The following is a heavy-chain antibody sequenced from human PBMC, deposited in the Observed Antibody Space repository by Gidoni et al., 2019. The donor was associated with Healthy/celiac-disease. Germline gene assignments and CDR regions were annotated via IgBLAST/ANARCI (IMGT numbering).Heavy chain of an antibody. V-gene: IGHV3-23*01. CDR1: GFTFSSHA. CDR2: ISGRCAST. D-gene: IGHD2-2*01. CDR3: AKRHQEYQLLVYYYYCMDV. J-gene: IGHJ6*02. Sequence: EVPLLESGGGLVQPGGSMRRSCHAAGFTFSSHAMSWCRQAPGKGLELFSAISGRCASTYYADSVKGRFTISRDNSKNTLYLQMNSLRAEDTAVYYCAKRHQEYQLLVYYYYCMDVWGQGTTVTVSS.